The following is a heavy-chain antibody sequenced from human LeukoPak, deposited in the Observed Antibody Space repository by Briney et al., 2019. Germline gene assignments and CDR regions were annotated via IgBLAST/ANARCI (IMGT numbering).Heavy chain of an antibody. Sequence: GGSLRLSCAASGFTFTSYAMTWDRQAPGKGLEWVSRISTSGGSTYYADAVKGRFTISRDNSKNTLHLQMNSLRVEDTAVYYCAKGETQFDYWGQGTLVSVSS. V-gene: IGHV3-23*01. J-gene: IGHJ4*02. D-gene: IGHD1-26*01. CDR2: ISTSGGST. CDR3: AKGETQFDY. CDR1: GFTFTSYA.